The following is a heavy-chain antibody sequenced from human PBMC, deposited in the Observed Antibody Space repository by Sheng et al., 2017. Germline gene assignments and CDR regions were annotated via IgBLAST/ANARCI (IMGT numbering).Heavy chain of an antibody. J-gene: IGHJ6*03. V-gene: IGHV3-48*01. D-gene: IGHD1-1*01. CDR1: GFTFRTFS. CDR2: ISSRSSTI. CDR3: ARETNDMDV. Sequence: EVQLGGVWGKLGAAWGSLRLSCAASGFTFRTFSMNWVRQAPGKGLEWISYISSRSSTIXYAGSVKGRFTISRDNVRNLLYLQMDSLRAEDTAVYYCARETNDMDVWGKGTTVTVS.